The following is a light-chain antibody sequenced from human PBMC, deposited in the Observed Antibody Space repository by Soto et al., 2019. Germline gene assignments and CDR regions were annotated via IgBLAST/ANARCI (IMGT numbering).Light chain of an antibody. CDR3: QQFKDYVWT. Sequence: ETMMTQSPDTLSVSLGERATLSCRASQSLRSSLAWYQQRPGQAPRLLIYDASTRATGIPARFSGSGSGTEFTLIISNLQPDDFATYYCQQFKDYVWTFGQGTKVDIK. V-gene: IGKV3-15*01. J-gene: IGKJ1*01. CDR1: QSLRSS. CDR2: DAS.